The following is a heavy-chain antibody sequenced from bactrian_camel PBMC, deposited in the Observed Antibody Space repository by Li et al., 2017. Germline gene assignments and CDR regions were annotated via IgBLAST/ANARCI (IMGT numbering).Heavy chain of an antibody. V-gene: IGHV3S53*01. J-gene: IGHJ7*01. CDR2: IDTEGRI. CDR1: GVTSNNNFC. Sequence: HVQLVESGGGSVQPGGSLRLSCVASGVTSNNNFCMGWFRQTPGEEREGVAAIDTEGRITNADSVNGRFTVSKDGATHTLSLQMDNLKPEDTAMYYCAAGLRATCTGSIENLLYGMDYWGKGTQVTVS. D-gene: IGHD2*01.